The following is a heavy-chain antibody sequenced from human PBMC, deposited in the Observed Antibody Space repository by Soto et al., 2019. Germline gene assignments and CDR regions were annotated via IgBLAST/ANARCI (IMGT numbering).Heavy chain of an antibody. CDR3: ARHGSSYYYMDV. CDR1: GGSISSSAYY. J-gene: IGHJ6*03. Sequence: PSETLSLTCTVSGGSISSSAYYWGWIRQPPGKGLEWIGSVYYSGNTYYNPSLKSRVTMSVDTSKNQFSLKLSSVTAADTAVYYCARHGSSYYYMDVWGKGTTVTVSS. D-gene: IGHD6-6*01. V-gene: IGHV4-39*01. CDR2: VYYSGNT.